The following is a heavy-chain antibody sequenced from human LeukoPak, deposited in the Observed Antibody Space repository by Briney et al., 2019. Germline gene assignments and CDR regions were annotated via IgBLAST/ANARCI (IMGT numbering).Heavy chain of an antibody. Sequence: ASVKVSCTASGYTFTSYYLHWVRQAPGQGLEWMGIINPSGGSTVYAQKFQGGVTMTTDTSTNTVYMELSSLRSEDTAVYYCTRGKLEDQNAFDIWGQGTMVTVSS. CDR3: TRGKLEDQNAFDI. J-gene: IGHJ3*02. CDR1: GYTFTSYY. D-gene: IGHD1-1*01. CDR2: INPSGGST. V-gene: IGHV1-46*01.